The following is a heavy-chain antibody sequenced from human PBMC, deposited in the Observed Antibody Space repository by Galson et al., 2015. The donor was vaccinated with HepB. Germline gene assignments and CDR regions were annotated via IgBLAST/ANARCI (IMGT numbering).Heavy chain of an antibody. V-gene: IGHV3-23*01. J-gene: IGHJ4*02. Sequence: SQRLSCAASGFTFSSYAMTWVRQAPGKGLEWVSTISGSGSDTYYADSVKGRFTISRDNSKNTLYLQMNSLRPEDTAVYYCAKDTSYHSNSPGDYWGQGTLVTVSS. CDR1: GFTFSSYA. CDR2: ISGSGSDT. D-gene: IGHD2-2*01. CDR3: AKDTSYHSNSPGDY.